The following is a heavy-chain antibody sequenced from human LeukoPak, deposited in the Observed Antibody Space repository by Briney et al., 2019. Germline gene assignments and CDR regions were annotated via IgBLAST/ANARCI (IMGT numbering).Heavy chain of an antibody. Sequence: GGSLRLSCAASGFTFTIYSMSWVRQAPGKGLEWVAVISFDGINKYYADSVKGRFTISRDNSKNTLYLQMNSLIAEDTAVYYCARDRWYYYDSSDYYHDAFDIWGQGTMVTVSS. D-gene: IGHD3-22*01. CDR3: ARDRWYYYDSSDYYHDAFDI. CDR2: ISFDGINK. CDR1: GFTFTIYS. J-gene: IGHJ3*02. V-gene: IGHV3-30*04.